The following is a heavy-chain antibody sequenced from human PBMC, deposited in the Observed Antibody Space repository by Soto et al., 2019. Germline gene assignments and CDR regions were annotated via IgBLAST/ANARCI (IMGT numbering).Heavy chain of an antibody. Sequence: SETLSLTCTVSGDSISSSSYYWGWIHQPPGKGLEWIGSIYYSGSTYYNPSLKSRVTISVDTSKNQFSLKLSSVTAADTAVYYCARSSGSYYLNSDYWGQGTLVTVSS. CDR2: IYYSGST. CDR1: GDSISSSSYY. D-gene: IGHD3-10*01. CDR3: ARSSGSYYLNSDY. J-gene: IGHJ4*02. V-gene: IGHV4-39*01.